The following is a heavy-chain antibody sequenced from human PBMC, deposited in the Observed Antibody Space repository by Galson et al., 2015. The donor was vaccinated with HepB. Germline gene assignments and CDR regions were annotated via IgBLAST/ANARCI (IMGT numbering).Heavy chain of an antibody. V-gene: IGHV4-59*01. CDR3: AREGYSSGWFAY. D-gene: IGHD6-19*01. Sequence: LSLTCNVSGGSIGSYWWTWIRQPPGKGLEWIGYIFYTGVTNYNPSLKSRVTVSVDTAKNQFSLKLTSVTAADTAVYYCAREGYSSGWFAYWGQGILVTVSS. J-gene: IGHJ5*01. CDR2: IFYTGVT. CDR1: GGSIGSYW.